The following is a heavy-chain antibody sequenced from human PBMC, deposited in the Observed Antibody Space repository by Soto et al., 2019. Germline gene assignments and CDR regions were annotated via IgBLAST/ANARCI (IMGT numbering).Heavy chain of an antibody. CDR1: GGSIIISSYY. V-gene: IGHV4-39*01. J-gene: IGHJ4*02. Sequence: PSEPLSLTCTVSGGSIIISSYYWGWIRQPPGKGLEWIGSIYYSGSTYYNPSLKSRVTISVDTSKNQFSLKLSSVTAADTAVYYCARLNYDSSGRDYWGQGTLVTVSS. D-gene: IGHD3-22*01. CDR3: ARLNYDSSGRDY. CDR2: IYYSGST.